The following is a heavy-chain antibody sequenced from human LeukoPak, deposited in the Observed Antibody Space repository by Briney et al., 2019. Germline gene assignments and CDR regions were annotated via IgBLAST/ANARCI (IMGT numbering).Heavy chain of an antibody. J-gene: IGHJ4*02. Sequence: GGSLRLSCTASGFTFGDYALSWVRQAPGKGLEWVGFIASKAYGGTTEYAASVKGRFTISRDDSKSVAYLQMDSLNTEDTAMYYCTRGVRGPDYWGQGTLVTVSS. CDR1: GFTFGDYA. V-gene: IGHV3-49*04. CDR2: IASKAYGGTT. D-gene: IGHD3-10*01. CDR3: TRGVRGPDY.